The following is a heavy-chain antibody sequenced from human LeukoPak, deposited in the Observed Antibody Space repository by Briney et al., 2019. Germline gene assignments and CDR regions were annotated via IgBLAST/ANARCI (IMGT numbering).Heavy chain of an antibody. D-gene: IGHD6-19*01. V-gene: IGHV1-18*01. CDR1: GYSFTSYG. CDR2: INPYNGNT. Sequence: ASVKVSCKASGYSFTSYGITLVRQAPGQGLEWMGWINPYNGNTNYAQKLQGRVTMTTDTSTSTAYMDLRSLRSDDTAVYYCARERSGWFFSNWGQGTLVTVSS. CDR3: ARERSGWFFSN. J-gene: IGHJ4*02.